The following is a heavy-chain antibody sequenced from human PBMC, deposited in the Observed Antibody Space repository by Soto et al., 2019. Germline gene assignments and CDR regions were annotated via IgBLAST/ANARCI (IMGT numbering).Heavy chain of an antibody. V-gene: IGHV3-48*02. Sequence: VQLVESGGGLVQPGGSLRLSCAASGFTFSSYSMNWVRQAPGKGLEWVSYISSSSSTIYYADSVKGRFTISRDNAKNSLYLQMNSLRDEDTAVYYCARGPYSGSYYRKFDYWGQGTLVTVSS. CDR2: ISSSSSTI. D-gene: IGHD1-26*01. J-gene: IGHJ4*02. CDR3: ARGPYSGSYYRKFDY. CDR1: GFTFSSYS.